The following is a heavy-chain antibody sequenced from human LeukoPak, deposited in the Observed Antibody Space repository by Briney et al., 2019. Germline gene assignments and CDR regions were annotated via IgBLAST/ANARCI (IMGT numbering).Heavy chain of an antibody. CDR3: ARAPVTYYYYYYMDV. Sequence: ASVKVSCKASGYTFTGYYMHWVRQAPGQGLEWMGWINPNSGGTNYAQKFQGRVTMTRDTSISTAYMELSRLRSDDTAVYYCARAPVTYYYYYYMDVWGKGTTVTISS. D-gene: IGHD4-17*01. CDR2: INPNSGGT. CDR1: GYTFTGYY. V-gene: IGHV1-2*02. J-gene: IGHJ6*03.